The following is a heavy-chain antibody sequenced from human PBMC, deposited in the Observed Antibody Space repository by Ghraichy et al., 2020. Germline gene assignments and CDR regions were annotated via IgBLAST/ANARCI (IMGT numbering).Heavy chain of an antibody. CDR3: ARGEYGVMVHGMDV. CDR2: IYYSGST. CDR1: GGSISSGDYY. D-gene: IGHD2-8*01. J-gene: IGHJ6*02. V-gene: IGHV4-30-4*01. Sequence: SETLSLTCTVSGGSISSGDYYWSWIRQPPGKGLEWIGYIYYSGSTYYNPSLKSRVTISVDTSKNQFSLKLSSVTAADTAVYYCARGEYGVMVHGMDVWGQGTTVTVSS.